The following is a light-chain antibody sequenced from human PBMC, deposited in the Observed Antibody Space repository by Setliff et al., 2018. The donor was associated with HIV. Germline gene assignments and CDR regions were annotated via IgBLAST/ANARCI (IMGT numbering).Light chain of an antibody. CDR1: SSDVGGYNY. Sequence: QSALTQPASVSGSPGQSITISCTGTSSDVGGYNYVSWYQQHPGKAPKLVIYEVINRPSGVSNRFSGSKSGNTASLTISGLQAEDEADYYCSSCATSSSFLLVFGTGTKVTVL. CDR2: EVI. V-gene: IGLV2-14*01. J-gene: IGLJ1*01. CDR3: SSCATSSSFLLV.